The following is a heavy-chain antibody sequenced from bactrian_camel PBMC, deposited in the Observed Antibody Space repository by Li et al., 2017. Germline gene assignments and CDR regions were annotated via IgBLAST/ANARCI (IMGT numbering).Heavy chain of an antibody. CDR1: GSIYYDNC. Sequence: HVQLVESGGGSVQAGGSRRLSCTPSGSIYYDNCMGWIRQAPGMEREAVAAIYTGLGRAHYAASVLGRFTISKDNARKTVYLQMNSLQPDDTATYYCAAGLKWCRSWILEYRGQKYSGQGTQVTVS. D-gene: IGHD2*01. CDR2: IYTGLGRA. V-gene: IGHV3S53*01. J-gene: IGHJ4*01.